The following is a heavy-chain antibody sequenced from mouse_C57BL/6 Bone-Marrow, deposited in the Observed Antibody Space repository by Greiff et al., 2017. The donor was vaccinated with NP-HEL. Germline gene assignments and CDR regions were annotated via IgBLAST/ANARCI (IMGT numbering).Heavy chain of an antibody. CDR2: IWWDDDK. J-gene: IGHJ3*01. D-gene: IGHD1-1*01. CDR1: GFSLSTFGMG. CDR3: ARRRAITTVVAPEFAY. Sequence: QVTLKVSGPGILQPSQTLSLTCSFSGFSLSTFGMGVGWLRQPSGKGLEWLVHIWWDDDKYYNPALKSRLTTSKDTSKNQVFLKIANVDTADTATYYCARRRAITTVVAPEFAYWGQGTLVTVSA. V-gene: IGHV8-8*01.